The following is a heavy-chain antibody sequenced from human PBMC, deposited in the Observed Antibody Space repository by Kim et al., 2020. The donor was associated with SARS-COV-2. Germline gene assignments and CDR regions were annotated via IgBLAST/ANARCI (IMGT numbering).Heavy chain of an antibody. V-gene: IGHV1-69*13. D-gene: IGHD6-19*01. J-gene: IGHJ4*02. CDR2: IIPIFGTA. CDR3: ARGVYSSGWIDY. Sequence: SVKVSCKASGGTFSSYAISWVRQAPGQGLEWMGGIIPIFGTANYAQKFQGRVTITADESTSTAYMELSSLRSEDTAVYYCARGVYSSGWIDYWGQGTLVTVSS. CDR1: GGTFSSYA.